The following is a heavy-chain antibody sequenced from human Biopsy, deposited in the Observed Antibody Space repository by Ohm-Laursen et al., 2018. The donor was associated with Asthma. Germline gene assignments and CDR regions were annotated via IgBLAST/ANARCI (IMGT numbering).Heavy chain of an antibody. D-gene: IGHD3-10*01. CDR3: ARGPNYHGSGRAPIGMDV. CDR1: GGSVSTGSYY. CDR2: IFYTGNV. J-gene: IGHJ6*02. Sequence: SETLSLTCTVSGGSVSTGSYYWSWIRQPPGKGLEWPGYIFYTGNVNYNPSLKSRVTISVDTSKNQFSLRLNSVTAADTAVYYCARGPNYHGSGRAPIGMDVWGQGTTVTVSS. V-gene: IGHV4-61*01.